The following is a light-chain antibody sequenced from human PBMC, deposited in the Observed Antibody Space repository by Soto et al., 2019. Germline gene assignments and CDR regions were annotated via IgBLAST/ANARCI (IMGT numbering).Light chain of an antibody. Sequence: QSVLTQPPSASGTPGQRVTISFSGTSSNIGSNDVYWYQHVPGTAPKLLIDTNNQRPSGVPDRFSGSKSGTSASLAISGLRSEDEADFYCAAWDDSINAVVFGGGTKLPVL. CDR3: AAWDDSINAVV. V-gene: IGLV1-47*02. CDR1: SSNIGSND. CDR2: TNN. J-gene: IGLJ2*01.